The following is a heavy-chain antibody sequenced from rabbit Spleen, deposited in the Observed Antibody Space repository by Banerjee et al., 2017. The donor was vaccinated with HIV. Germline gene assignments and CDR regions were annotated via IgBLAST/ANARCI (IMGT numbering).Heavy chain of an antibody. Sequence: QEQLEESGGDLVKPEGSLTLTCTASGFTISSSYWICWVRQAPGKGLEWIACIEGGSSAFSYFASWAKGRFTISKTSSTTVTLQMTSLTAADTATYFCARDSGSSFSSYGMDLWGQGTLVTVS. V-gene: IGHV1S45*01. CDR2: IEGGSSAFS. CDR3: ARDSGSSFSSYGMDL. D-gene: IGHD8-1*01. CDR1: GFTISSSYW. J-gene: IGHJ6*01.